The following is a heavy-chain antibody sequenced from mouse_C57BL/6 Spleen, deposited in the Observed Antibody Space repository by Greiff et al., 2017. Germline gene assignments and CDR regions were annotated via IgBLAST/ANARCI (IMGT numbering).Heavy chain of an antibody. Sequence: VQLQQSGPELVKPGASVKISCKASGYAFSSSWMNWVKQRPGKGLEWIGRIYPGDGDTNYNGKFKGKATLTADKHSSTAYMQLSILTSKDYAVYFYARDNYGIFDYWGQGTTLTVSS. J-gene: IGHJ2*01. CDR1: GYAFSSSW. V-gene: IGHV1-82*01. CDR3: ARDNYGIFDY. CDR2: IYPGDGDT. D-gene: IGHD1-1*01.